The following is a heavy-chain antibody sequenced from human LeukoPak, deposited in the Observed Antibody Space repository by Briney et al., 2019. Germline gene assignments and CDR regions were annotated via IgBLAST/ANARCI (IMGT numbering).Heavy chain of an antibody. Sequence: ASVKVSCKSSGYTFTSYGISWVRQAPGQGLEWMGWISAYNGNTNYAQKLQGRVTMTTDTSTSTAYMELRSLRSDDTAVYYCARSIAARRTHWFDPWGQGTLVTVSS. D-gene: IGHD6-6*01. V-gene: IGHV1-18*01. J-gene: IGHJ5*02. CDR3: ARSIAARRTHWFDP. CDR2: ISAYNGNT. CDR1: GYTFTSYG.